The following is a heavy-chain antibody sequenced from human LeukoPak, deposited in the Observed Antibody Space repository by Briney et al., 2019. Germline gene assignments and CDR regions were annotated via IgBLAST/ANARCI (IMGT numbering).Heavy chain of an antibody. CDR3: ARGRWYSYGLDY. J-gene: IGHJ4*02. CDR1: GGSFSGYY. Sequence: PSETLSLTCAVYGGSFSGYYWSWIRQPPGKGLEWIGETNHSGSTNYNPSLKSRVTISVDTSKNQFSLKLSSVTAADTAVYYCARGRWYSYGLDYWGQGTLVTVSS. V-gene: IGHV4-34*01. CDR2: TNHSGST. D-gene: IGHD5-18*01.